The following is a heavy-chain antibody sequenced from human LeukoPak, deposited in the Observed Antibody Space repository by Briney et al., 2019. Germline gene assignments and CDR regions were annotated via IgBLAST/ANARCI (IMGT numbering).Heavy chain of an antibody. D-gene: IGHD2-2*01. V-gene: IGHV3-30*02. Sequence: GGSLRLSCAASGFTFSSYGMQWVRQAPGKGLEWVAFIRYDGSNKYYADSVKGRFTISRDNSKNTLYLQMNSLRAEDTAVYYCAKEVGDIVVVPAASEELWGQGTLVTVSS. CDR2: IRYDGSNK. J-gene: IGHJ4*02. CDR3: AKEVGDIVVVPAASEEL. CDR1: GFTFSSYG.